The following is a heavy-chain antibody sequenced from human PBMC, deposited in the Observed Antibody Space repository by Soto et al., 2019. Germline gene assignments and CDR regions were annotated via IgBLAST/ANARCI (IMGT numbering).Heavy chain of an antibody. CDR1: GFTFSSYA. CDR3: AKGGYSGSPEYNWFDP. D-gene: IGHD6-6*01. V-gene: IGHV3-23*01. CDR2: ISGSGGST. Sequence: EVQLLESGGGLVQPGGSLRLSCAASGFTFSSYAMSWVRQAPGKGLEWVSAISGSGGSTYYADSVKGRFTISRDNSKNTLYLQMNSLRAEDTAVYYCAKGGYSGSPEYNWFDPWGQGTLVTVSS. J-gene: IGHJ5*02.